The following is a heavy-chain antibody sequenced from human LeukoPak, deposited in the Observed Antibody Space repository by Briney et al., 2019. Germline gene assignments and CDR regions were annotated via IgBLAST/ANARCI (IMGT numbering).Heavy chain of an antibody. D-gene: IGHD6-19*01. CDR3: ARGGGGWYSDY. CDR2: INHGGST. J-gene: IGHJ4*02. V-gene: IGHV4-34*01. CDR1: GGSFSGYY. Sequence: SETLSLTCAVYGGSFSGYYWTWIRQPPGKGLEWIGEINHGGSTNYNPSLKNRVTISVDTSRNQFSLNLSSVTAADTVVYYCARGGGGWYSDYWGQGTLVTVSS.